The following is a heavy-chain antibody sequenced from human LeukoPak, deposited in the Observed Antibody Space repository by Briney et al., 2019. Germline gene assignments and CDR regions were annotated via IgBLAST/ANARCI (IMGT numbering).Heavy chain of an antibody. Sequence: GLEWIGEIKHSGSTNHNPSLKSRVTISGDTSKEQFSLKLTFVTAADTAVRYFWSGYYPINCFEPWGQGTLVTVSS. CDR2: IKHSGST. D-gene: IGHD3-3*01. J-gene: IGHJ5*02. CDR3: WSGYYPINCFEP. V-gene: IGHV4-34*01.